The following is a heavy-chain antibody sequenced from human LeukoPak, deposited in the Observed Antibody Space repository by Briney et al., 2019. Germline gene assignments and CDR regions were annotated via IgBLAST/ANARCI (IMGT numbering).Heavy chain of an antibody. Sequence: ASVKVSCKASGGSFSSYAISWVREAPGQGLEWVRGFILIFGTANYAQKFQGRVTITAEESTSTAYMELSRLRSEDTAVYYCARGEISYSSSWSPKYYFDYWGQGTLGTVSS. D-gene: IGHD6-13*01. CDR1: GGSFSSYA. J-gene: IGHJ4*02. CDR3: ARGEISYSSSWSPKYYFDY. V-gene: IGHV1-69*13. CDR2: FILIFGTA.